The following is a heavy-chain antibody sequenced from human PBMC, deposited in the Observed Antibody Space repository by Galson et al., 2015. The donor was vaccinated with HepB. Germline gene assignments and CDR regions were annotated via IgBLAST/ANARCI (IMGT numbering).Heavy chain of an antibody. D-gene: IGHD2-21*01. Sequence: SVKVSCKASGGTFSSYAISWVRQAPGQGLEWMGGIIPIFGTANYAQKFQGRVTITADESTSTAYMELSSLRSEDTAVYYCARDTALYCGGDCYSRGFDYWGQGTLVTVSS. J-gene: IGHJ4*02. CDR1: GGTFSSYA. CDR3: ARDTALYCGGDCYSRGFDY. V-gene: IGHV1-69*13. CDR2: IIPIFGTA.